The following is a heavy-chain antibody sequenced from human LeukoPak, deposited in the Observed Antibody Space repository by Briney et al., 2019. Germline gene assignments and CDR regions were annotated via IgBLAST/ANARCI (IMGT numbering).Heavy chain of an antibody. CDR3: AKEVSSSWAEYFQH. D-gene: IGHD6-13*01. Sequence: GGSLRLSCAASGFPFSSHGMSWVRQAPGKGLEWVSVIYSGGSTYYADSVKGRFTISRDNSKNTLYLQMNSLRAEDTAVYYCAKEVSSSWAEYFQHWGQGTLVTVSS. CDR1: GFPFSSHG. CDR2: IYSGGST. V-gene: IGHV3-23*03. J-gene: IGHJ1*01.